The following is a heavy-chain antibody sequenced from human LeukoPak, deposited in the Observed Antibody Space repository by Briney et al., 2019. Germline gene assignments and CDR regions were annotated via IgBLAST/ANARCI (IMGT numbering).Heavy chain of an antibody. D-gene: IGHD3-10*01. Sequence: GESLKISCKGSGYRFTSYWIGWVRQMPGKGLEWMGIIYPGDSDTRYSPSFQGQVTISADKSISTAYLQWSSLKASDTAMYYCARLTWPRITMPRVDWFDPWGQGTLVTVSS. CDR2: IYPGDSDT. V-gene: IGHV5-51*01. CDR1: GYRFTSYW. J-gene: IGHJ5*02. CDR3: ARLTWPRITMPRVDWFDP.